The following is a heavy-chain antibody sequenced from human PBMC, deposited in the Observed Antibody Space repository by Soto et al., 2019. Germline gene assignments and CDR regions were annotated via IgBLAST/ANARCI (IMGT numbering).Heavy chain of an antibody. CDR2: TRNKDYSYTT. V-gene: IGHV3-72*01. CDR1: GFSFSDHY. CDR3: ATSLPSSTWSGCDS. D-gene: IGHD6-6*01. J-gene: IGHJ4*02. Sequence: EVQLVESGGGLVQPGGSRSLSCAASGFSFSDHYMDGVRQAPGKGLEWVGRTRNKDYSYTTEYAASLRGRFTISRDDSTDYLDLQLNSLKTEDKAVYYCATSLPSSTWSGCDSWGQGTLVTVSS.